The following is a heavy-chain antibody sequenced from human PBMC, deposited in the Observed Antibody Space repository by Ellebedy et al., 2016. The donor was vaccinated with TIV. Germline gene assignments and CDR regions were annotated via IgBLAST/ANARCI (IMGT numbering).Heavy chain of an antibody. CDR2: FDYSGTT. Sequence: MPSETLSLTCAVSGASISTNHWSWIRQPPGKELEWIGYFDYSGTTTYNPSLKSRVTISVDTSKNQFSLKLSSVTAADTAVYYCARGRSGYLFDYWGQGTLVTVSS. V-gene: IGHV4-59*12. CDR3: ARGRSGYLFDY. CDR1: GASISTNH. J-gene: IGHJ4*02. D-gene: IGHD5-12*01.